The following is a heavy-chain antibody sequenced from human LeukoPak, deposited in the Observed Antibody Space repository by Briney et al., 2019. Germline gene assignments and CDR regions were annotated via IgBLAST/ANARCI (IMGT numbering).Heavy chain of an antibody. CDR1: GFTFSSYG. J-gene: IGHJ6*03. CDR2: ISGSGGST. V-gene: IGHV3-23*01. Sequence: GGSLRLSCAASGFTFSSYGMSWVRQAPGKGLEWVSAISGSGGSTYYADSVKGRFTISRDNSKNTLYLQMNSLRAEDTAVYYCAKDLGRDPFYYYYMDVWGKGTTVTISS. CDR3: AKDLGRDPFYYYYMDV.